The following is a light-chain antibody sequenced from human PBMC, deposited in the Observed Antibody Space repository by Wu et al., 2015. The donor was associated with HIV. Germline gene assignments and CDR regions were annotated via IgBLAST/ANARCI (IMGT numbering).Light chain of an antibody. Sequence: DIQMTQSPSSLSASVGDRVTITCRASQSISNYLNWYQQKPGKAPKLLIYAASTLQSGVPSRFSGSGSGTDFTLTISCLQSEDFATYYCQQYYSYLYSFGQGTKLEIK. J-gene: IGKJ2*03. CDR2: AAS. V-gene: IGKV1-39*01. CDR3: QQYYSYLYS. CDR1: QSISNY.